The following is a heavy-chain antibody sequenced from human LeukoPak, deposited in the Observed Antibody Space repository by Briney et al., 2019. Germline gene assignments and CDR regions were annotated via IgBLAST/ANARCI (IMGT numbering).Heavy chain of an antibody. CDR2: ISGSSGTT. D-gene: IGHD6-13*01. V-gene: IGHV3-23*01. CDR3: AKGGTSSWGLFDY. CDR1: GFTFSNYA. J-gene: IGHJ4*02. Sequence: GGSLRLSCAASGFTFSNYAMSWVRQAPGKGLVWVSTISGSSGTTYYAASLKGRFTISRDNSKNTMYLQMNSLRAEDTAVYYCAKGGTSSWGLFDYWGQGTLVTVSS.